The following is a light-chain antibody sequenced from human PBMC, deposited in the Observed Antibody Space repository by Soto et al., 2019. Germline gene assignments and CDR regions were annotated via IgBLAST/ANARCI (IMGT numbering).Light chain of an antibody. Sequence: DIQMTQSPSTVSASVGDGVTITCRASQSISTWLAWYQQKPGKAPKLLIYDASTLESGVPSGFSGSGSGTEFTLTISSLQPDEFATYYCQQYNSYPYTFGQGTKLEIK. CDR3: QQYNSYPYT. V-gene: IGKV1-5*01. CDR2: DAS. CDR1: QSISTW. J-gene: IGKJ2*01.